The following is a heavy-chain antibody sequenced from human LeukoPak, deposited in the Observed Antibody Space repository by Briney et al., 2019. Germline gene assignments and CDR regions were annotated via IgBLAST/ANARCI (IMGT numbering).Heavy chain of an antibody. J-gene: IGHJ3*02. Sequence: GGSLRLYCAASGFTFSRYWMSWVRQAPGKGLEWVANIRQDGSEKHYLDSVKGRITISRDNAKNSLYLQMNSLRAEDTAVYYCARWGSELPDDAFDIWGQGTMVTVSS. V-gene: IGHV3-7*01. D-gene: IGHD6-25*01. CDR1: GFTFSRYW. CDR2: IRQDGSEK. CDR3: ARWGSELPDDAFDI.